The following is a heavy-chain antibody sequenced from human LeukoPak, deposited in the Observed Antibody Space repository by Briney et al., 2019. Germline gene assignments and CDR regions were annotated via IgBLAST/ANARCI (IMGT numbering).Heavy chain of an antibody. CDR2: ISSSSSTI. J-gene: IGHJ4*02. CDR3: AREKLGIGVDY. Sequence: GGSLRLSCAASGFTFSCYSMNWVRQAPGKGLEWVSYISSSSSTIYYADSVKGRFTISRDNAKNSLYLQMNSLRAEDTAVYYCAREKLGIGVDYWGQGTLVTVSS. D-gene: IGHD7-27*01. V-gene: IGHV3-48*04. CDR1: GFTFSCYS.